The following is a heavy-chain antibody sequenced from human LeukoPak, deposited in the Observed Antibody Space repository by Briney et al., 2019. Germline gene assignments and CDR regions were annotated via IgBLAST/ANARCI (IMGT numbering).Heavy chain of an antibody. D-gene: IGHD3-16*01. V-gene: IGHV4-59*08. Sequence: SETLSLTCTVSGGSISSYYWSWIRRPPGKGLEWIGYIYYSGSTNYNPSLKSRVTISVDTSKNQFSLKLSSVTAADTAVYYCARHDGRVGGRGDAFDIWGQGTIVTVSS. J-gene: IGHJ3*02. CDR3: ARHDGRVGGRGDAFDI. CDR2: IYYSGST. CDR1: GGSISSYY.